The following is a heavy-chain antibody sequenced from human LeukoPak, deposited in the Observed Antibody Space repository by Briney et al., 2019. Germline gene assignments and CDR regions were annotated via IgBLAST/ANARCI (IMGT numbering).Heavy chain of an antibody. CDR3: AKGRYYYDSSGYYHY. Sequence: GGSLRLSCAASGFTFSNAWMSWVRQAPGKGLEWVSAISGSGGSTYYADSVKSRFTISRDNSKNTLYLQMNSLRAEDTAVYYCAKGRYYYDSSGYYHYWGQGTLVTVSS. J-gene: IGHJ4*02. CDR1: GFTFSNAW. V-gene: IGHV3-23*01. CDR2: ISGSGGST. D-gene: IGHD3-22*01.